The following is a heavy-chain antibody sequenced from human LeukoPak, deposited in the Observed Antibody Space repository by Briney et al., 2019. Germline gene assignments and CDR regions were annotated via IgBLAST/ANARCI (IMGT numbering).Heavy chain of an antibody. CDR3: ARGIREWPVVPAAFDY. J-gene: IGHJ4*02. V-gene: IGHV4-34*01. CDR2: INHSGST. D-gene: IGHD2-2*01. Sequence: SETLSLTCAFYGGSFSGYYWSWIRQPPGKGLEWIGEINHSGSTNYNPSLKSRVTISVDTSKNQFSLKLSSVTAADTAVYYCARGIREWPVVPAAFDYWGQGTLVTVSS. CDR1: GGSFSGYY.